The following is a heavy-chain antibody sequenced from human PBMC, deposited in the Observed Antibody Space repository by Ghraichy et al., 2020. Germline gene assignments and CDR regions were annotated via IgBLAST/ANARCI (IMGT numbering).Heavy chain of an antibody. CDR2: ISSSSSYI. D-gene: IGHD6-6*01. CDR3: ARDRSSSSSGIGY. Sequence: GSLNISCAASGFTFSSYSMNWVRQAPGKGLEWVSSISSSSSYIYYADSVKGRFTISRDNAKNSLYLQMNSLRAEDTAVYYCARDRSSSSSGIGYWGQGTLVTVSS. J-gene: IGHJ4*02. CDR1: GFTFSSYS. V-gene: IGHV3-21*01.